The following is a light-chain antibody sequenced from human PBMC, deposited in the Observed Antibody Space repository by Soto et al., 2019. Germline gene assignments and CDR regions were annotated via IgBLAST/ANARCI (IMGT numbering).Light chain of an antibody. CDR1: QSFSIY. CDR2: DAS. J-gene: IGKJ3*01. CDR3: QQRSNWQFT. V-gene: IGKV3-11*01. Sequence: EIVLTQSPATLSLSPGEGATLSCRASQSFSIYLSWYQQKPGQAPRLLIYDASNRATSILARFSGSGSGTDFTLIIRSLEPEDFAVYYCQQRSNWQFTFGPGTKVDIK.